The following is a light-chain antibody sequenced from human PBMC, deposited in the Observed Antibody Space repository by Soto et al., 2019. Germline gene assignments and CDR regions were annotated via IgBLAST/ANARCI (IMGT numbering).Light chain of an antibody. J-gene: IGKJ3*01. CDR2: DAS. V-gene: IGKV1-13*02. CDR1: QGISSA. CDR3: HQFNSYPLT. Sequence: AIQLTQSPSSLSASVGDRVTITCRASQGISSALAWYQQKPGKAPKLLIYDASSLESGVPSRFSVSGSAAAFTLTISSLQPEDFATYDFHQFNSYPLTFGPGTKVDIK.